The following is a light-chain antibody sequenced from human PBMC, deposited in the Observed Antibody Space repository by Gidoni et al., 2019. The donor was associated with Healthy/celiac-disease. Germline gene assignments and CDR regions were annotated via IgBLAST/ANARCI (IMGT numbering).Light chain of an antibody. CDR3: QQRSNWPPYT. CDR2: DAS. CDR1: QSVSSY. Sequence: EIVFTPSPATLSLSPGERATLACRASQSVSSYLAWYQQKPGQAPRLLIYDASNRATGIPARFSGSGSGTDFTLTISSLEPEEVAVYYCQQRSNWPPYTFGQGTKLEIK. J-gene: IGKJ2*01. V-gene: IGKV3-11*01.